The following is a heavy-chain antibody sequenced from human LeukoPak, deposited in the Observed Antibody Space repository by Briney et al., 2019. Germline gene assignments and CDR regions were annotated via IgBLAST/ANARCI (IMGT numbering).Heavy chain of an antibody. CDR1: GGSISSYY. J-gene: IGHJ2*01. Sequence: SETLSLTCTVSGGSISSYYWSWIRQPPGKGLEWVGYICYSGSTNYNPSLKSRVTISVDTSKNQFSLKLSSVTAADTAVYYCARQGDGFGYFDLWGRGTLVTVSS. V-gene: IGHV4-59*08. D-gene: IGHD2-21*02. CDR2: ICYSGST. CDR3: ARQGDGFGYFDL.